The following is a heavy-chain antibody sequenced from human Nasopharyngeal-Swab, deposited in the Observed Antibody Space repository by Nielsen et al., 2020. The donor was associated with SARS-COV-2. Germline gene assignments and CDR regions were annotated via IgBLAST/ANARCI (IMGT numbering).Heavy chain of an antibody. CDR1: GYTFTSYG. CDR3: ARDLVDPGAFDI. V-gene: IGHV1-18*01. Sequence: ASVKVSCKASGYTFTSYGISWVRQAPGQGLEWMGWISAYNGNTNYAQKLQGRVTMTTDTSTSTVYMELSSLRSEDTAVYYCARDLVDPGAFDIWGQGTMVTVSS. CDR2: ISAYNGNT. J-gene: IGHJ3*02. D-gene: IGHD1-26*01.